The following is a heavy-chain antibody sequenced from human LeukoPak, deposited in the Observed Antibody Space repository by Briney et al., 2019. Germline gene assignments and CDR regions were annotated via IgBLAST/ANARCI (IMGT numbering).Heavy chain of an antibody. D-gene: IGHD5-18*01. CDR3: ARDRWGYSYGGY. CDR2: ISSIRSYI. Sequence: GGSLRLSCAASGFTFSSYSMNWVRQAPGKGLEWVSSISSIRSYIYYGDSVKGRFTISRDNAKNSLYLQMNSLRAEDTAVYYCARDRWGYSYGGYWGQGTLVTVSS. CDR1: GFTFSSYS. J-gene: IGHJ4*02. V-gene: IGHV3-21*01.